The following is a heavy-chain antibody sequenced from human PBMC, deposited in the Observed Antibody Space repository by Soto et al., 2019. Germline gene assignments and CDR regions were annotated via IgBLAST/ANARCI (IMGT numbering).Heavy chain of an antibody. CDR1: GFSFRNYA. CDR3: AKEAEENENVPIPGDN. Sequence: EVQLLESGGGLVQPGGSLRLSCAASGFSFRNYAMTWVRQAPGKGREWVSGLSGSGTMRYYADSVRGRFIISRDNAKNTLFLQMDNLRVEDSAVYYCAKEAEENENVPIPGDNWGQGTPVTVSS. J-gene: IGHJ4*02. D-gene: IGHD1-1*01. CDR2: LSGSGTMR. V-gene: IGHV3-23*01.